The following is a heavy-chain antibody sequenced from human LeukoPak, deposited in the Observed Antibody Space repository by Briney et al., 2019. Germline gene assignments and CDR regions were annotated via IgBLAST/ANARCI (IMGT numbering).Heavy chain of an antibody. V-gene: IGHV3-23*01. D-gene: IGHD3-10*01. J-gene: IGHJ4*02. CDR2: ISGSGGST. CDR1: GFTFSSYA. CDR3: AKWRNERSAPGKVDY. Sequence: GGSLRLSCAASGFTFSSYAMSWVRQAPGKGLEWVSAISGSGGSTYYADSVKGRFTISRDNSKNTLYLQMNSLRAEDTAVNYCAKWRNERSAPGKVDYWGQGTLVTVSS.